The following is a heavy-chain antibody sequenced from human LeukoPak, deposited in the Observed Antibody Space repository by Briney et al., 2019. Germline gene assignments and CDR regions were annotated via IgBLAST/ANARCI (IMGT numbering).Heavy chain of an antibody. CDR1: GGSISSSSYY. J-gene: IGHJ6*03. D-gene: IGHD6-13*01. CDR3: ARRAATGFYYYYMDV. CDR2: IYYSGST. Sequence: KPSETLSLTCSVSGGSISSSSYYWGWIRQPPGKGLEWIGSIYYSGSTNYNASLKSRVTISVDTSKNQFSLKLSSVTAADTAVYFCARRAATGFYYYYMDVWGKGTTVTVSS. V-gene: IGHV4-39*01.